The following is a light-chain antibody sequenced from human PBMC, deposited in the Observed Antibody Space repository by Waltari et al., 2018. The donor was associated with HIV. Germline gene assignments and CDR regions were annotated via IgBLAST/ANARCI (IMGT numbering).Light chain of an antibody. J-gene: IGLJ2*01. CDR3: SSYISNITWV. CDR2: EVS. CDR1: SSDIRSYNY. V-gene: IGLV2-14*01. Sequence: QSALTQPASVSGSPGQSITLSCTGTSSDIRSYNYVSWYQQHPGKAHKLVIYEVSNRPSGFSNRFSGSKSGNTASLTISGLQAEDEADYYCSSYISNITWVFGGGTKVTVL.